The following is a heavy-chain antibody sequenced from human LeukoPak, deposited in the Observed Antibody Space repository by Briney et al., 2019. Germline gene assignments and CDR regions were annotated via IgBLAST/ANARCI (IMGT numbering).Heavy chain of an antibody. V-gene: IGHV1-69*13. D-gene: IGHD2-15*01. Sequence: GASVKVSCKASGGTFSSYAISWVRQAPGQGLEWMGGIIPIFGTANYAQKFQGRVTITADESTSTAYMELSSLRSEDTAVYYCARHSYCSGGSCYRGWFDPWGQRTLVTVSS. CDR2: IIPIFGTA. CDR3: ARHSYCSGGSCYRGWFDP. CDR1: GGTFSSYA. J-gene: IGHJ5*02.